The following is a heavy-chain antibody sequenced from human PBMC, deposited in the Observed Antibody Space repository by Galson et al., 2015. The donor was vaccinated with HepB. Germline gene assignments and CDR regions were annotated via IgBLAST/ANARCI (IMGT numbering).Heavy chain of an antibody. D-gene: IGHD4-23*01. Sequence: SVKVSCKASGGTFSSYAISWVRQAPGQGLEWMGGIIPIFGIANYAQKFQGRVTITADKSTSTAYMELSSLRSEDTAVYYCAKLHALRWATTPGGYYYGMDVWGQGTTVTVSS. CDR1: GGTFSSYA. V-gene: IGHV1-69*10. CDR3: AKLHALRWATTPGGYYYGMDV. CDR2: IIPIFGIA. J-gene: IGHJ6*02.